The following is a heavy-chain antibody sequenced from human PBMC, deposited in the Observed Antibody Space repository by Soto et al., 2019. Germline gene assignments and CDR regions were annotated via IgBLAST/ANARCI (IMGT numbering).Heavy chain of an antibody. CDR1: GFTFSSYG. Sequence: GGSLRLSCAASGFTFSSYGMHWVRQAPGKGLEWVAVISYDGSNKYYADSVKGRFTISRDNSKNTLYLQMNSLRAEDTAVYYCAKEEYSSSSVPFDYWGQGTLVTVSS. D-gene: IGHD6-6*01. CDR2: ISYDGSNK. CDR3: AKEEYSSSSVPFDY. V-gene: IGHV3-30*18. J-gene: IGHJ4*02.